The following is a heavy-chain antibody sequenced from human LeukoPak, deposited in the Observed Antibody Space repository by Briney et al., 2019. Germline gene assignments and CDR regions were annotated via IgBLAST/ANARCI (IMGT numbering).Heavy chain of an antibody. Sequence: SETLSLTCTVSGGSISSGSYYWGWIRQPPGKGLEWIGSIYYSGSTYYNPSLKSRVTISVDTSKNQFSLKLSSVTAADTAVYYCARAWGYSSSWYPNYWGQGTLVTVSS. V-gene: IGHV4-39*07. D-gene: IGHD6-13*01. CDR1: GGSISSGSYY. CDR2: IYYSGST. CDR3: ARAWGYSSSWYPNY. J-gene: IGHJ4*02.